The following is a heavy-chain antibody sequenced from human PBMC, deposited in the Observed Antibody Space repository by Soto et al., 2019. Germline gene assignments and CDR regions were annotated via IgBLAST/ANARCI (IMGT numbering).Heavy chain of an antibody. CDR2: VSANAGAT. V-gene: IGHV3-23*01. J-gene: IGHJ4*02. CDR1: GFSFSSYA. D-gene: IGHD4-17*01. Sequence: EVQLLESGGDLVQPGGSLKLSCAASGFSFSSYAMSRVRQAPGKGLEWVAAVSANAGATVYSDSVKGRFTISRDNSKSTLYLQLSSLRAEDTAMYYCAKSMTTVTSKFDSWGQGTLVSVSS. CDR3: AKSMTTVTSKFDS.